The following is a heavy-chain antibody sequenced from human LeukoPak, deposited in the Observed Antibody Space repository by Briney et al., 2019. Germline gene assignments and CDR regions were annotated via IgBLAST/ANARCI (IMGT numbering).Heavy chain of an antibody. Sequence: ASVKVSCKASGGTFSSYAISWVRQAPGQGLEWMGGIIPIFGTANYAQKFQGRVTMTRDTSISTAYMELSRLRSDDTAVYYCARGLGTQQRRSRDGNWFDPWGQGTLVTVSS. CDR2: IIPIFGTA. CDR1: GGTFSSYA. D-gene: IGHD6-25*01. CDR3: ARGLGTQQRRSRDGNWFDP. V-gene: IGHV1-69*05. J-gene: IGHJ5*02.